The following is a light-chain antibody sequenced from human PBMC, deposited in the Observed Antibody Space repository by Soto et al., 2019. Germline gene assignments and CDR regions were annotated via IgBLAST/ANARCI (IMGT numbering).Light chain of an antibody. CDR3: QQYGSSPKT. CDR2: GAS. J-gene: IGKJ1*01. CDR1: QSVSSSY. Sequence: ELVLTQSPGILSLSPGERATLSCRDSQSVSSSYLAWYQQKPGQAPRLLIYGASSRATGIPDRFSGSGSGTDFTLTISRLEPEDFAVYYCQQYGSSPKTFGQGTKVEIK. V-gene: IGKV3-20*01.